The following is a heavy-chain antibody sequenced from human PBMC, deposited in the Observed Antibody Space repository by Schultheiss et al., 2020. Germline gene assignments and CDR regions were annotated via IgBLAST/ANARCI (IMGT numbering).Heavy chain of an antibody. Sequence: SETLSLTCTVSGGSISSYYWSWIRQPPGKGLEWMEYMYNNGSTNYNPPLKSRVTISVDTSKNQFSLKLSSVTAADTAVYYCARFGELNHEYFQHWGQGTLVTVSS. CDR1: GGSISSYY. J-gene: IGHJ1*01. CDR2: MYNNGST. D-gene: IGHD3-10*01. V-gene: IGHV4-59*01. CDR3: ARFGELNHEYFQH.